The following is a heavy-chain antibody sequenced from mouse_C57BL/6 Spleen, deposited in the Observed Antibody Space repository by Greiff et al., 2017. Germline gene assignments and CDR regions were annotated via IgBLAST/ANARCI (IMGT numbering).Heavy chain of an antibody. Sequence: QVQLQQSGAELVKPGASVKLSCKASGYTFTEYTIHWVKQRPGQGLEWIGWFHPGSGSIKYNQKFKDKATLTVDKSSSTVYMELSSLTSEDSAVYFCDRHRYYGNSYYAMDYWGQGTSVTVSS. CDR1: GYTFTEYT. J-gene: IGHJ4*01. CDR2: FHPGSGSI. CDR3: DRHRYYGNSYYAMDY. D-gene: IGHD1-1*01. V-gene: IGHV1-62-2*01.